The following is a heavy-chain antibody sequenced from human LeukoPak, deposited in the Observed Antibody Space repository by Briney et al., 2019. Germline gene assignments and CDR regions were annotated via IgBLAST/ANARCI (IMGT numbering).Heavy chain of an antibody. Sequence: GGSLRLSCAASGFTFSSYAMSWVRQAPGKGLEWVSAISGSGGSTYYADSVKGRFTISRDNAKNSLYLQMNSLRAEDTAVYFCAKERRLPTYYYYGMDVWGQGTTVTVSS. J-gene: IGHJ6*02. D-gene: IGHD6-25*01. CDR1: GFTFSSYA. V-gene: IGHV3-23*01. CDR2: ISGSGGST. CDR3: AKERRLPTYYYYGMDV.